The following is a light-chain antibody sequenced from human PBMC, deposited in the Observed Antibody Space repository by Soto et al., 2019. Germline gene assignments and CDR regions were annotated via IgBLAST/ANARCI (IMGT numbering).Light chain of an antibody. CDR1: QSVSSY. Sequence: EIVLTQSPATLSLSPGERATLSCRASQSVSSYLAWYQQKPGQAPRRLIYDASNRATGIPARFSGSGSGTDFTLTISSLEPEEFAVYYCQQRSNWPPGIFTFGPGTKVDIK. J-gene: IGKJ3*01. V-gene: IGKV3-11*01. CDR2: DAS. CDR3: QQRSNWPPGIFT.